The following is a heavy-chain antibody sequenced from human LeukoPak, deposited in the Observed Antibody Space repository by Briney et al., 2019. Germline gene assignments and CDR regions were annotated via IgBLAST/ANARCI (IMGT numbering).Heavy chain of an antibody. D-gene: IGHD3-22*01. CDR2: ISAYNGNT. CDR1: GYTFTSYG. V-gene: IGHV1-18*01. CDR3: ARPNYYDSSGHFDY. Sequence: GASVKVSCKASGYTFTSYGISWVRQAPGQGLEWMGWISAYNGNTNYAQKLQGRVTMTTDTSTSTAYMELRSLRSDDTAVYYCARPNYYDSSGHFDYWGQGALVTVSS. J-gene: IGHJ4*02.